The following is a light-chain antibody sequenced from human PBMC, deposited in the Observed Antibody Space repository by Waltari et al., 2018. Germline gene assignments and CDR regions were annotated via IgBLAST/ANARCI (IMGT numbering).Light chain of an antibody. J-gene: IGKJ2*01. Sequence: EVVMTQSPATLSMSPGERATLSCRASQSVSGQVAWYQHKVGQAPRLLMFGTSIRATGVPSRFSGSGSRTDFTLTISSLQPEDFATYYCQHTFETPYSFGQGTKLESK. CDR3: QHTFETPYS. CDR2: GTS. V-gene: IGKV3-15*01. CDR1: QSVSGQ.